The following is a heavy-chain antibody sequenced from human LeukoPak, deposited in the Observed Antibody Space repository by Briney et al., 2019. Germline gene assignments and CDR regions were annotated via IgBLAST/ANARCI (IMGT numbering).Heavy chain of an antibody. V-gene: IGHV4-59*01. D-gene: IGHD4-17*01. CDR3: ARARGDYVSGFDY. CDR2: IYYSGST. J-gene: IGHJ4*02. CDR1: GGSISSYY. Sequence: SETLSLTCTVSGGSISSYYWSWIRQPLGKGLEWIGYIYYSGSTNYNPSLKSRVTISVDTSKNQFSLKLSSVTAADTAVYYCARARGDYVSGFDYWGQGTLVTVSS.